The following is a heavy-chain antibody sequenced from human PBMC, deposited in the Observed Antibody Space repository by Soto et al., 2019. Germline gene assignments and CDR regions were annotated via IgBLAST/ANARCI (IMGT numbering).Heavy chain of an antibody. CDR2: IIPILGIA. Sequence: QVQLVQSGAEVKKPGSSVKVSCKASGGTFSSYTISWVRQAPGQGLEWMGRIIPILGIANYAQKFQGRVTITADKSTRTAYMELSSLGSADAAVYYCARDLVTTGGGEFDYWGQGTLVTVSS. V-gene: IGHV1-69*08. CDR3: ARDLVTTGGGEFDY. J-gene: IGHJ4*02. CDR1: GGTFSSYT. D-gene: IGHD4-17*01.